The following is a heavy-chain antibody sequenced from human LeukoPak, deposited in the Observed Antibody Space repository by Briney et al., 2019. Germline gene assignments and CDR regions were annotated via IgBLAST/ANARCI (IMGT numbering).Heavy chain of an antibody. CDR1: GATFTSYA. CDR2: IIPVLGIA. D-gene: IGHD1-26*01. V-gene: IGHV1-69*04. Sequence: SVKLSCKASGATFTSYAISMVREAPGPGLEWMGRIIPVLGIAYYAQKFQGRVTITADNTTSTAYMVLSSVRSEDTAVYDCARGDGAGGSYYVGGVYWGQGTLVTVSS. J-gene: IGHJ4*02. CDR3: ARGDGAGGSYYVGGVY.